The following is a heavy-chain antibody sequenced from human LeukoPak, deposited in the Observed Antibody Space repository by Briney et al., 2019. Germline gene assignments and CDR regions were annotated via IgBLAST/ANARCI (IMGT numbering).Heavy chain of an antibody. Sequence: GGSLRLSCAASGFTFSSHGMSWVRQAPGKGLEWVSAISGSGGSTYYADSVKGRFTISRDNSKNTLYLQMNSLRAEDTAVYYCARGGKIAVVGTRSPQYLQHWGQGTLVTVSS. V-gene: IGHV3-23*01. D-gene: IGHD6-19*01. CDR2: ISGSGGST. CDR3: ARGGKIAVVGTRSPQYLQH. J-gene: IGHJ1*01. CDR1: GFTFSSHG.